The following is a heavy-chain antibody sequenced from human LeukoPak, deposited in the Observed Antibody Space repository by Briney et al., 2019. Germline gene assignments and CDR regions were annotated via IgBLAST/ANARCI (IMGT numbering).Heavy chain of an antibody. CDR2: ISSTRGYT. V-gene: IGHV3-11*06. D-gene: IGHD2-2*01. Sequence: GGSLRLSCAASGFSYSDYYVNWVRQAPGKGLEWVSYISSTRGYTNYADSVKGRFTISRDNAKNSLYLQMDSLRVEDTAVYYCARAAHQQAALDYWGQGALVTVSS. CDR1: GFSYSDYY. J-gene: IGHJ4*02. CDR3: ARAAHQQAALDY.